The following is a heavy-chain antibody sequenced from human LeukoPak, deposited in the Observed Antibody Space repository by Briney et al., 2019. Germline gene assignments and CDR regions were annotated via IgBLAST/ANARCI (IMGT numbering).Heavy chain of an antibody. CDR1: GCSISSGGYY. CDR2: IYYSGST. J-gene: IGHJ3*02. Sequence: PSQTLPLTCTVSGCSISSGGYYWIWIRQHPGKDLQWIGYIYYSGSTYYSPVLMSRVTISVDTSKKQSSLKASDVAASDTAVYYCAWGGNAYDIWGQGTRVTVSS. V-gene: IGHV4-31*03. D-gene: IGHD1-26*01. CDR3: AWGGNAYDI.